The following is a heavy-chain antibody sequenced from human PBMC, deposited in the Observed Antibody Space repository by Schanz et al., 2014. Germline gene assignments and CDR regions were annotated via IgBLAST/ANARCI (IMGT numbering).Heavy chain of an antibody. CDR3: AREGTIIRGLTGWFDP. D-gene: IGHD3-10*01. J-gene: IGHJ5*02. CDR1: GYTFTSFA. V-gene: IGHV7-4-1*02. Sequence: QVQLVQSGSELKKPGASVKVSCKASGYTFTSFAMNWVRQAPGQGLEWMGWINTNTANPTYAQGFTGRFVYTLDASVTTAYLEISSLKAEDTAVYYCAREGTIIRGLTGWFDPWGQGTLVTVSS. CDR2: INTNTANP.